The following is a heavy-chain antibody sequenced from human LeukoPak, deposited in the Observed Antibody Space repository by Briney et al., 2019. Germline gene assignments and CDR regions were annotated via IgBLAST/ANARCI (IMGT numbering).Heavy chain of an antibody. CDR3: ARDFWGAYRVDYFDY. V-gene: IGHV3-7*01. CDR2: IKQDGSET. D-gene: IGHD3-3*01. Sequence: GGSLRLSCAASGFTFSNYWMSWVRRAPGQGLECVANIKQDGSETYYVDSVRGRFTISRDNANKSLYLQMNSLGAEDTAVYYCARDFWGAYRVDYFDYWGQGTLVTVSS. J-gene: IGHJ4*02. CDR1: GFTFSNYW.